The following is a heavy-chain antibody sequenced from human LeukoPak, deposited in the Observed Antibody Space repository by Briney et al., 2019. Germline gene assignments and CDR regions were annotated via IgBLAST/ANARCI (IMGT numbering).Heavy chain of an antibody. CDR1: GGSISSYY. CDR3: ARHVPYSSSCDI. J-gene: IGHJ3*02. CDR2: IYYSGTT. D-gene: IGHD6-13*01. V-gene: IGHV4-59*08. Sequence: PSETLSLTCTVSGGSISSYYWSWIRQPPGKGLEWIGYIYYSGTTYYNPSLRSRVTISVYTSKNQFSLKLSSVTAADTAVYYCARHVPYSSSCDIWGQGTMVTVSS.